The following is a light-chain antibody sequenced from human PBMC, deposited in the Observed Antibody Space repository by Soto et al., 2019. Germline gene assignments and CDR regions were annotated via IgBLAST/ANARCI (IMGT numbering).Light chain of an antibody. J-gene: IGKJ1*01. V-gene: IGKV3-11*01. CDR2: GAS. CDR1: QSVSSY. Sequence: EIVLTQSPATLSLSTGERATLSCRASQSVSSYLAWYQQRPGLAPRLLIYGASNRATGIPARFSGSGSGTDFTLTISSLEPEDFAVYYCQQRSNWPPWTFGQGTKVEIK. CDR3: QQRSNWPPWT.